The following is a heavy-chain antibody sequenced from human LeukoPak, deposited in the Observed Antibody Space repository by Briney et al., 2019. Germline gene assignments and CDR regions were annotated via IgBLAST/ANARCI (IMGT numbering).Heavy chain of an antibody. J-gene: IGHJ5*02. D-gene: IGHD3-3*01. CDR3: ASSPLGFLESTGDWFDP. CDR2: IIPIFGTA. CDR1: GGTFSSYA. Sequence: SVKVSCKASGGTFSSYAISWVLQAPGQGLEWMGGIIPIFGTANYAQKFQGRVTMTRDTSTSTVYMELSSLRSEDTAVYYCASSPLGFLESTGDWFDPWGQGTLVTVSS. V-gene: IGHV1-69*05.